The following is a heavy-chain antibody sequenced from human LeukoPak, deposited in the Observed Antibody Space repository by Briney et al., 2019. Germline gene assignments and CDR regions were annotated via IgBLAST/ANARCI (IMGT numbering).Heavy chain of an antibody. V-gene: IGHV4-59*08. CDR1: GGSIGTYY. Sequence: PSETLSLTCTVSGGSIGTYYWSWVRQSPGKGLEWIGYIYVTGNRYNPYLQSRVTISVDTSRDQFFLKMSSVTAADTAVYYCARHIGGGIEDMDVWGKGTKVTVSS. CDR3: ARHIGGGIEDMDV. CDR2: IYVTGN. J-gene: IGHJ6*03. D-gene: IGHD3-16*02.